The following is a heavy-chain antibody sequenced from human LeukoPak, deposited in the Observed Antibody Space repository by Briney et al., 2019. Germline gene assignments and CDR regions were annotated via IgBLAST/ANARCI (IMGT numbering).Heavy chain of an antibody. V-gene: IGHV3-33*05. J-gene: IGHJ4*02. Sequence: GGSLRLSCAASGFTFSSYGMHWVRQAPGKGLEWVAIISYDGSDKHYADSVKGRFTISRDNSKNTLYLQMNSLRVEDTAVYYCAKDVPHYGPGSPLEHWGQGNLVTVSS. D-gene: IGHD3-10*01. CDR2: ISYDGSDK. CDR3: AKDVPHYGPGSPLEH. CDR1: GFTFSSYG.